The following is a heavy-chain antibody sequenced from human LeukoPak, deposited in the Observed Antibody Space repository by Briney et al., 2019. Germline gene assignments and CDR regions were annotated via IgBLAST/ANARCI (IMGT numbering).Heavy chain of an antibody. CDR3: ARVIDYYDNWFDP. D-gene: IGHD3-22*01. V-gene: IGHV3-30*04. CDR2: ISYDGSNK. Sequence: TGGSLRLSCAASGFTFSSYAMHWVRQAPGKGLEWVAVISYDGSNKYYADSVKGRFTISRDNAKNTLYLQMNSLRAEDTAVYYCARVIDYYDNWFDPWGQGTLVTVSS. J-gene: IGHJ5*02. CDR1: GFTFSSYA.